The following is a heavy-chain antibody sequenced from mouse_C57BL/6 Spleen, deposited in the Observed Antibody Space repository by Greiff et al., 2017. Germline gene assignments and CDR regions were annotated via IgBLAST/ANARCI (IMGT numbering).Heavy chain of an antibody. CDR3: ARRRDYDEDWYFDV. CDR1: GYTFTDYY. D-gene: IGHD2-4*01. V-gene: IGHV1-26*01. CDR2: INPNNGGT. Sequence: EVQLQQSGPELVKPGASVKISCKASGYTFTDYYMNWVKQSHGKSLEWIGDINPNNGGTSYNQKFKGKATLTVEKSSSTAYMELRSLTSEDSAVYYWARRRDYDEDWYFDVWGTGTTVTVSS. J-gene: IGHJ1*03.